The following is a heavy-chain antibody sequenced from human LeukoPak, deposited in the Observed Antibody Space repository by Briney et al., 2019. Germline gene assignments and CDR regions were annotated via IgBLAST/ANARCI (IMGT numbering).Heavy chain of an antibody. V-gene: IGHV3-74*01. Sequence: PGGSLRLSCAASGSNFTMYWMHWVRQAPGKGLVWVSRINNDGSTTSHADSVKGRFTISRDNAKNTLYLQMNSLRAEDAAVYYCARAYCSGGSCPYWYFDLWGRGTLVTVSS. CDR2: INNDGSTT. D-gene: IGHD2-15*01. CDR3: ARAYCSGGSCPYWYFDL. J-gene: IGHJ2*01. CDR1: GSNFTMYW.